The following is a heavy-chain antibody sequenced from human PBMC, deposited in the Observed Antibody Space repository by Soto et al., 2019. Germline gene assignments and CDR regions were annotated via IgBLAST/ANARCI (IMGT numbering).Heavy chain of an antibody. Sequence: SLRLSCAASGFTFSIYDMHWVRQAPGKGLEWVAVIRYDGSKKYYADSVKGRFTISRDNSKNTLYLQMNSLRAEDTAVYYCATGHSSSWYYCDYWGQGTLVTVSS. CDR1: GFTFSIYD. CDR3: ATGHSSSWYYCDY. D-gene: IGHD6-13*01. CDR2: IRYDGSKK. J-gene: IGHJ4*02. V-gene: IGHV3-33*01.